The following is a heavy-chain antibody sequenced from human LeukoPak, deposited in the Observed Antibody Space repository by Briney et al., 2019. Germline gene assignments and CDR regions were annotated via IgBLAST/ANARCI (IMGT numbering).Heavy chain of an antibody. CDR2: INPNIGTA. D-gene: IGHD2-21*02. Sequence: SVKVSCKASGYTFTSYYISWVRQAPGQGLEWMGGINPNIGTASYAQKFQGRVTITADESTSTAYMELSRLRSDDTAVYYCARGGRDCGGDCYVAAFDIWGQGTMVTVSS. V-gene: IGHV1-69*13. CDR3: ARGGRDCGGDCYVAAFDI. CDR1: GYTFTSYY. J-gene: IGHJ3*02.